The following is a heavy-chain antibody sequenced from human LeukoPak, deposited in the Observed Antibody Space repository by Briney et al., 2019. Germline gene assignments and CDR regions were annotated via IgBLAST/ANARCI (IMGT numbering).Heavy chain of an antibody. CDR1: GYTFTGYY. J-gene: IGHJ4*02. CDR3: AREKYSSSWYVW. V-gene: IGHV1-2*02. Sequence: ASVKVSCKASGYTFTGYYIHWVRQAPGQGLEWMGWINPNSGGTNYAQKFQGRVTMTRDTSITTAYLELSRLRSDDTAVYYCAREKYSSSWYVWWGQGTLVTVSS. CDR2: INPNSGGT. D-gene: IGHD6-13*01.